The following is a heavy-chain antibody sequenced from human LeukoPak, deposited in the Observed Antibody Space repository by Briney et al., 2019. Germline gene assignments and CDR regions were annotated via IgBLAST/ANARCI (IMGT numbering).Heavy chain of an antibody. J-gene: IGHJ4*02. Sequence: SETLSLTCTVSGGSISSYYRSWIRQPPGKGLEWIGYIYYSGSTNYNPSLKSRVTISVDTSKNQFSLKLSSVTAADTAVYYCARVQYGSHADHWGQGTLVTVSS. CDR2: IYYSGST. CDR1: GGSISSYY. CDR3: ARVQYGSHADH. D-gene: IGHD2-15*01. V-gene: IGHV4-59*01.